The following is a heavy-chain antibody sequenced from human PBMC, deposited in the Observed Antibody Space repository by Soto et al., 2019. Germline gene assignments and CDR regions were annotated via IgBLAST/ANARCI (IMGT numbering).Heavy chain of an antibody. CDR2: IYYSGST. J-gene: IGHJ6*02. CDR3: ARARTGGRFLEWFSGMDV. V-gene: IGHV4-31*03. Sequence: SETLSLTCTVSGGSISSGGYYWSWIRQHPGKGLEWIGYIYYSGSTYYNPSLKSRVTISVDTSKNQFSLKLSSVTAADTAVYYCARARTGGRFLEWFSGMDVWGQGTTVTVSS. D-gene: IGHD3-3*01. CDR1: GGSISSGGYY.